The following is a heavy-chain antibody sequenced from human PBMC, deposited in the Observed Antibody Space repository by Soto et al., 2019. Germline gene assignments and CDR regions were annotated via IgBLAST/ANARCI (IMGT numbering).Heavy chain of an antibody. Sequence: EVQLLESGGGLVQPGGSLRLSCEASGFTFSSYAMSWVRQAPGKGLEWVSAISGSGGSTYYADSVKGRFTISRDNSKNTLYLQMNSLRAEDTAGYYGAKCGGRAVYYYDYMDVWGKGTTVTVSS. CDR3: AKCGGRAVYYYDYMDV. J-gene: IGHJ6*03. CDR2: ISGSGGST. CDR1: GFTFSSYA. D-gene: IGHD6-19*01. V-gene: IGHV3-23*01.